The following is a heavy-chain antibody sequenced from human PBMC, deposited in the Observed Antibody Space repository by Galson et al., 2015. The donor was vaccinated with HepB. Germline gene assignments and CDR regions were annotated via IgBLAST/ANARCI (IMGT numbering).Heavy chain of an antibody. CDR1: GFTFSSYG. CDR3: AKTGVSYFYDSSGYIDY. CDR2: ISYDGSNK. Sequence: SLRLSCAASGFTFSSYGMHWVRQAPGKGLEWVAVISYDGSNKYYADSVKGRFTISRDNSKNTLYLQMNSLRAEDTAVYYCAKTGVSYFYDSSGYIDYWGQGTLVTVSS. J-gene: IGHJ4*02. D-gene: IGHD3-22*01. V-gene: IGHV3-30*18.